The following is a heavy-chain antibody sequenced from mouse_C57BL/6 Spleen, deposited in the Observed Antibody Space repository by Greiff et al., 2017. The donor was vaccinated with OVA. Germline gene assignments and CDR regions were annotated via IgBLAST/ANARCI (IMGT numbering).Heavy chain of an antibody. V-gene: IGHV1-82*01. J-gene: IGHJ2*01. CDR3: ARGGIYFDY. Sequence: QVQLQQSGPELVKPGASVKISCKASGYAFSSSWMNWVKQRPGKGLEWIGRIYPGDGDTNYNGKFKGKATLTADKSSSTAYMQLSSLTSEDSAVYFCARGGIYFDYWGQGTTLTVSS. CDR1: GYAFSSSW. CDR2: IYPGDGDT.